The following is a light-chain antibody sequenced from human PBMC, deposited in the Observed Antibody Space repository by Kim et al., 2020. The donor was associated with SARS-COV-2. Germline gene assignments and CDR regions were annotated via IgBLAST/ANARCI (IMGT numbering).Light chain of an antibody. CDR2: LYSDGSH. Sequence: QLVLTQSPSASASLGASVKLTCTLNSGHSSYAIAWHQQRPEKGPRYLMILYSDGSHTKGDGIPDRFSGSSSGAVRTLTISRLQADDEADYYCQSWHTGIWVFGGGTKLTGL. V-gene: IGLV4-69*01. CDR1: SGHSSYA. J-gene: IGLJ3*02. CDR3: QSWHTGIWV.